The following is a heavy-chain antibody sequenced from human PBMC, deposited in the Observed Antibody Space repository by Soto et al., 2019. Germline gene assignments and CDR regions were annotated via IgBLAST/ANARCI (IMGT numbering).Heavy chain of an antibody. V-gene: IGHV1-58*01. CDR3: AALGVNFGN. Sequence: XVKVSCMASGFTFTSSAVDWVRQARGQRLEWIGWIGVGSGNRHYAQKFQERVTITRDMSTNTAYMELSSLRYEDTAVYYCAALGVNFGNWGQGTLVTVPQ. D-gene: IGHD2-8*01. J-gene: IGHJ4*02. CDR1: GFTFTSSA. CDR2: IGVGSGNR.